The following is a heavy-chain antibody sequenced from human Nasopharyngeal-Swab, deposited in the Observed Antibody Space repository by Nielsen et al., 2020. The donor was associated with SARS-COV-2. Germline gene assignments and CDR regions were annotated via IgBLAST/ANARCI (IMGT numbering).Heavy chain of an antibody. Sequence: GESLKISCAASGFTFSSYGMHWVRQAPGRGLEWVSSISGSGAHTYYADSVKGRFTISRDNSKNTVFLQMNSLRAEDTALFFCAKDGGGWLTSGWYYFDFWGQGSQVTVSS. J-gene: IGHJ4*02. CDR3: AKDGGGWLTSGWYYFDF. CDR1: GFTFSSYG. V-gene: IGHV3-23*01. CDR2: ISGSGAHT. D-gene: IGHD6-19*01.